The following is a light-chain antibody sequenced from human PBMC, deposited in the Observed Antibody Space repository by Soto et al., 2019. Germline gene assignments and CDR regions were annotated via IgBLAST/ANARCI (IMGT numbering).Light chain of an antibody. CDR2: KAS. Sequence: DIQMTQSPSTLSASVGDRVTITCRASQSISSWLAWYQQKPGKAPKLLIYKASSLESGVPSRFSGSGSGTEFTFNISSLQPDDFATYYCQQYNSYWTFGQGTKVEIK. CDR3: QQYNSYWT. J-gene: IGKJ1*01. V-gene: IGKV1-5*03. CDR1: QSISSW.